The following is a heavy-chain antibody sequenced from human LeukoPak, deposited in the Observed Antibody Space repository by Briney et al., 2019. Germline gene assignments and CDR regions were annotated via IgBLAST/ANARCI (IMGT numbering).Heavy chain of an antibody. CDR2: INNDGDNT. CDR3: AQQLGYCSGGSCYFTS. Sequence: GGSLRLSCAASGFTFSSYAMSWVRQAPGKGLEWVSAINNDGDNTYYADSVKGRFSVSRDNSKNTLHLQMNSLRAEDTAKYYCAQQLGYCSGGSCYFTSWGQGTLVTVSS. CDR1: GFTFSSYA. J-gene: IGHJ5*02. V-gene: IGHV3-23*01. D-gene: IGHD2-15*01.